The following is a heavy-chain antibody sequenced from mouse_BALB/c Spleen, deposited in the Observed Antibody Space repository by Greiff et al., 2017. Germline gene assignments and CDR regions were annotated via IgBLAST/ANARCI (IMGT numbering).Heavy chain of an antibody. CDR2: INPSNGGT. J-gene: IGHJ4*01. V-gene: IGHV1S81*02. D-gene: IGHD1-1*01. Sequence: QVQLKQSGAELVKPGASVKLSCKASGYTFTSYYMYWVKQRPGQGLEWIGEINPSNGGTNFNEKFKSKATLTVDKSSSTAYMQLSSLTSEDSAVYYCTRWGFYYYGSSYAMDYWGQGTSVTVSS. CDR1: GYTFTSYY. CDR3: TRWGFYYYGSSYAMDY.